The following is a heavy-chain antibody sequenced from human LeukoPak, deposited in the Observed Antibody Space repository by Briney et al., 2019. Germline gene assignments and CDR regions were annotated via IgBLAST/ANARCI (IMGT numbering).Heavy chain of an antibody. CDR3: ARKQPGKPINWFDP. D-gene: IGHD1-14*01. J-gene: IGHJ5*02. CDR1: GYSISSGYF. V-gene: IGHV4-38-2*02. Sequence: SETLSLTCTVSGYSISSGYFWGWIRPPPGKGLEWIGSIYHSGSTYYNPSLKSRVSISVDTSKNQLSLKLSSVTAADTAVYYCARKQPGKPINWFDPWGQGTLVTVSS. CDR2: IYHSGST.